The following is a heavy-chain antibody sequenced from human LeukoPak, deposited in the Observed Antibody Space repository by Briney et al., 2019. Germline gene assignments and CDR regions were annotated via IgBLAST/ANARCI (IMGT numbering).Heavy chain of an antibody. Sequence: GASVKVSCMASGYTFTSHDVNWLRQATGQGLEWLGWMNPNSGHTGFAQKFQGRVTMTRDTSISTAYMELSSLRSEDTAMYYCAMYHYDSSGPYVGAFDIWGQGTMVTVSS. CDR3: AMYHYDSSGPYVGAFDI. J-gene: IGHJ3*02. CDR2: MNPNSGHT. CDR1: GYTFTSHD. V-gene: IGHV1-8*01. D-gene: IGHD3-22*01.